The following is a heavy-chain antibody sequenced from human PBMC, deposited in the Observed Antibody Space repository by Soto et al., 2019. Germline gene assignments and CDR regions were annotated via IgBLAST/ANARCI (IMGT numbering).Heavy chain of an antibody. CDR1: GFTFDDYA. V-gene: IGHV3-9*01. D-gene: IGHD5-18*01. J-gene: IGHJ4*02. Sequence: GGSLRLSCAASGFTFDDYAMHWVRQAPGKGLEWVSGISWNSGSIGYADSVKGRFTISRDNAKNSLYLQMNSLRAEDTALYYCAKSAMATPGHYFDYWGQGTLVTVSS. CDR2: ISWNSGSI. CDR3: AKSAMATPGHYFDY.